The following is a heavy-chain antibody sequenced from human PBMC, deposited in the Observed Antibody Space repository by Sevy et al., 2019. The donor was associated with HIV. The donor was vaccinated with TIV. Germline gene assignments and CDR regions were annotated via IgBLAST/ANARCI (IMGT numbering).Heavy chain of an antibody. Sequence: GGSLRLSCVASGFIFSSYKMNWVRQAPGKGLEWVSYISNSGDTISYSDSVRGRFTISRDNARNSLYLQMNSLRAEDTAVYYCARDLPPSATVVPHFDCWGQGNLVTVSS. J-gene: IGHJ4*02. CDR2: ISNSGDTI. CDR3: ARDLPPSATVVPHFDC. CDR1: GFIFSSYK. D-gene: IGHD2-21*01. V-gene: IGHV3-48*03.